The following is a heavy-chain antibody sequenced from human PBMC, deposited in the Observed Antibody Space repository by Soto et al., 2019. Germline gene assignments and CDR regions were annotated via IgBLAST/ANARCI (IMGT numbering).Heavy chain of an antibody. V-gene: IGHV4-4*02. Sequence: QVQLQESGPGLVKPSGTLSLTCAVSGGSISSSNWWSWVRQPPGKGLEWIGEIYHSGSTNYNPSLECRVTISVDKSKNHFSLKLSSVTAADTAVYYCWGSYYNEGYFDYWGQGTLVTVSS. CDR1: GGSISSSNW. CDR2: IYHSGST. D-gene: IGHD3-10*01. J-gene: IGHJ4*02. CDR3: WGSYYNEGYFDY.